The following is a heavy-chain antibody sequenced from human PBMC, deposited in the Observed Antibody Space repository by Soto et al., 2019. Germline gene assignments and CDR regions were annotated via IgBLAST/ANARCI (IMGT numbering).Heavy chain of an antibody. CDR2: ISTSGST. D-gene: IGHD3-3*01. CDR1: GNSISSYY. CDR3: ARLVYDTRLNYTYFDF. J-gene: IGHJ4*02. Sequence: SETLSLTFSVSGNSISSYYWSWIRQPAGKGLEWVVRISTSGSTNYNPSLKSRVTMSGDTSKNHFSLTLRSVTAADTAVYFCARLVYDTRLNYTYFDFWGPGTLVTVSS. V-gene: IGHV4-4*07.